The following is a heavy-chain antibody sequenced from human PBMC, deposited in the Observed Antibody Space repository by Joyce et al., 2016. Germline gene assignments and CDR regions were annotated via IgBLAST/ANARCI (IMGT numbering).Heavy chain of an antibody. V-gene: IGHV3-53*01. Sequence: EVQLVESGGGLSQPGGSLRLSCAASGFSVSSYHMSWVRQAPGKGLGWFSVIHSGDTTHYADSVKGRFTISRDISKNTLYLQMNSLRAEDTAVYYCARSKVGASSYYHYGMDVGGQGTTVIVSS. J-gene: IGHJ6*02. CDR2: IHSGDTT. CDR3: ARSKVGASSYYHYGMDV. D-gene: IGHD1-26*01. CDR1: GFSVSSYH.